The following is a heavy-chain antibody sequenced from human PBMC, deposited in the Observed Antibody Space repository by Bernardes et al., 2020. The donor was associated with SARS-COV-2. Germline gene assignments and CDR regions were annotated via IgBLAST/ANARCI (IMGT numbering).Heavy chain of an antibody. CDR2: ISGGGDIT. D-gene: IGHD1-1*01. J-gene: IGHJ4*02. CDR3: AKPNSTPSLTAH. Sequence: GGSLRLSCAASGFMFRSYAMSWVRHAPGKGLEWVSTISGGGDITYYADSVKGRFTISRDNSKNTFFLQMNSLRAEDTAVYYCAKPNSTPSLTAHWGQGTLVRVSS. V-gene: IGHV3-23*01. CDR1: GFMFRSYA.